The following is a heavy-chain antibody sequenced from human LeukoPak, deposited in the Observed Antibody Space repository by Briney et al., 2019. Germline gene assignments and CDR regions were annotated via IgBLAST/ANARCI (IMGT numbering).Heavy chain of an antibody. D-gene: IGHD5-18*01. Sequence: PSETLSLTCTVSGGSISSSSYYWGWIRQPPGKGLEWIGSIYYSGSTYYNPSLKSRVTISVDTSENQFSLKLSSVTAADTAVYYCARYSYGYNWFDPWGQGTLVTVSS. CDR3: ARYSYGYNWFDP. CDR2: IYYSGST. J-gene: IGHJ5*02. CDR1: GGSISSSSYY. V-gene: IGHV4-39*01.